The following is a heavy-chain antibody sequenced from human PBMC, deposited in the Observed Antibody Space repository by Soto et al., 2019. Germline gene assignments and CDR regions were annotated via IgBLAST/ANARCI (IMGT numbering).Heavy chain of an antibody. CDR3: AKFGPNCSGGSCYEEDLDYYYYMDV. J-gene: IGHJ6*03. Sequence: GGSLRLSCAASGFTFDDYAMHWVRQAPGKGLEWVSGISWNSGSIGYTDSVKGRFTIPRDNAKNSLYLQMNSLRAEDTALYYCAKFGPNCSGGSCYEEDLDYYYYMDVWGKGTTVTVSS. V-gene: IGHV3-9*01. CDR2: ISWNSGSI. D-gene: IGHD2-15*01. CDR1: GFTFDDYA.